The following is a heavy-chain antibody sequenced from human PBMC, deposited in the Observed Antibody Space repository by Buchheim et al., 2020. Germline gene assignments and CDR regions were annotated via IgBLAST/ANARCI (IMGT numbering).Heavy chain of an antibody. J-gene: IGHJ4*02. Sequence: QVQLVESGGGVVQPGRSLRLSCAASGFTFSSYGMHWVRQAPGKGLEWVAVISYDGSNKYYADSVKGRFTISRDNSKNTLYLQMNSLRAEDTAVYYCAKEAGTIRHQEIPDYWGQGTL. D-gene: IGHD1-7*01. V-gene: IGHV3-30*18. CDR1: GFTFSSYG. CDR2: ISYDGSNK. CDR3: AKEAGTIRHQEIPDY.